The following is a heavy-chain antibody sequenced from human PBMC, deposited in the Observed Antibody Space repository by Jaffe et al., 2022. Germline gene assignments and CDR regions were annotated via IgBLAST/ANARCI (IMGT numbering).Heavy chain of an antibody. CDR2: IYYSGST. J-gene: IGHJ4*02. CDR1: GGSISSSSYY. CDR3: ARQGPPGVLVVYAILNFDY. V-gene: IGHV4-39*01. D-gene: IGHD2-8*02. Sequence: QLQLQESGPGLVKPSETLSLTCTVSGGSISSSSYYWGWIRQPPGKGLEWIGSIYYSGSTYYNPSLKSRVTISVDTSKNQFSLKLSSVTAADTAVYYCARQGPPGVLVVYAILNFDYWGQGTLVTVSS.